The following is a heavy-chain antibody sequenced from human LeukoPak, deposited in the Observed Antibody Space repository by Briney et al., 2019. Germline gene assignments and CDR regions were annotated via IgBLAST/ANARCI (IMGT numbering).Heavy chain of an antibody. CDR3: ARRGRELYYYYYGMDV. Sequence: PSETLSLTCTVSGGSISSYYWSWIRQPPGKGLEWIGYIYYSGSTNYNPSLKSRVTISVDTSKNQFSLKLSSVTAADTAVYYCARRGRELYYYYYGMDVWGQGTTVTVSS. CDR1: GGSISSYY. CDR2: IYYSGST. J-gene: IGHJ6*02. V-gene: IGHV4-59*08. D-gene: IGHD1-26*01.